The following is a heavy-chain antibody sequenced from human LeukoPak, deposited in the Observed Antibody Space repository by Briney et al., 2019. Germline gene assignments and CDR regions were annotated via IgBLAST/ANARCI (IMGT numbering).Heavy chain of an antibody. CDR2: IDNSGST. CDR3: ARELADPRGYHLHPLTY. D-gene: IGHD3-22*01. CDR1: GGPNSTYY. J-gene: IGHJ4*02. Sequence: SETLSITRTVSGGPNSTYYWSWIRQPPGKGLEWIGYIDNSGSTNYNPSLKSRVTISVDTSKNQFYLKLSSVTAADTAVYYCARELADPRGYHLHPLTYWGEKTGVTVSS. V-gene: IGHV4-59*01.